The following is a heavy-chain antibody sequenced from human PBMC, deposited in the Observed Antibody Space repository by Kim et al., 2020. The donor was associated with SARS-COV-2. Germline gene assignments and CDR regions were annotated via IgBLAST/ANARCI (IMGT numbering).Heavy chain of an antibody. D-gene: IGHD7-27*01. CDR2: IHPDGGNT. J-gene: IGHJ5*02. CDR1: GYTFSRYY. Sequence: ASVKVSCKASGYTFSRYYVHWVRQAPGQGLEWLGLIHPDGGNTIYAQKFRGRVTMTRDTATTTVFMELTSLTSEDTAVYYCAREATNSWFDPWGQGTLVTVSS. V-gene: IGHV1-46*01. CDR3: AREATNSWFDP.